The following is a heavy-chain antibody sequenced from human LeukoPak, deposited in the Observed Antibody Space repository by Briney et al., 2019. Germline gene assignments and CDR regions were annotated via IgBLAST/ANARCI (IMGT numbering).Heavy chain of an antibody. J-gene: IGHJ3*02. CDR3: ARFRRYSSSCPCAFDI. V-gene: IGHV4-39*07. D-gene: IGHD6-6*01. Sequence: PSETLSLTCTVSGGSISSGSYFWTWIRQPAGKGLGWIGSIYHSGSTYYNPSLKSRVTISVDTSKNQFSLKLSSVTAADTAVYYCARFRRYSSSCPCAFDIWGQGTMVTVSS. CDR1: GGSISSGSYF. CDR2: IYHSGST.